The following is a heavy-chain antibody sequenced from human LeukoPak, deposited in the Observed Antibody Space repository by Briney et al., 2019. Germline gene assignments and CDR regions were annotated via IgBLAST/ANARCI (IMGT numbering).Heavy chain of an antibody. CDR3: AREEGKQQMEAFDY. CDR2: IDGSSTSI. V-gene: IGHV3-21*06. J-gene: IGHJ4*02. Sequence: GESLKISCAASGFTFSTYSMNWVRQAPGKGLEWVSSIDGSSTSIYYAGSVKGRFTISRDNAKNSLYLQMNSLRAEDTAVYYCAREEGKQQMEAFDYWGQGTLVTVSS. D-gene: IGHD6-13*01. CDR1: GFTFSTYS.